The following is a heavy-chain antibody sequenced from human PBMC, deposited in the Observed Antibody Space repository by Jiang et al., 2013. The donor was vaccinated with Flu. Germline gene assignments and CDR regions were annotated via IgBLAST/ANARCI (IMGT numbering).Heavy chain of an antibody. J-gene: IGHJ3*02. CDR3: ARGPYESGSYYNNGFDI. V-gene: IGHV4-59*12. CDR2: IYHSGST. Sequence: GPGLVKPSETLSLTCTVSGGSISRYYWSWIRQVPGKGLEWIAYIYHSGSTNYNPSLKSRVTISIDTSRNQFSLKLSSVTAADTAVYFCARGPYESGSYYNNGFDIWGQGTMVTVSS. CDR1: GGSISRYY. D-gene: IGHD3-10*01.